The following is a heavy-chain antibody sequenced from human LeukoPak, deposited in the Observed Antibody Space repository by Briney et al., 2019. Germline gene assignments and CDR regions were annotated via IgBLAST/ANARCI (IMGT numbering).Heavy chain of an antibody. D-gene: IGHD3-22*01. CDR3: AKQYYYDSSGWDDY. V-gene: IGHV3-23*01. CDR2: ISGSGGST. J-gene: IGHJ4*02. CDR1: GFSFSSYS. Sequence: GGSLRLSCAASGFSFSSYSMSWVRQAPGKGLEWVSAISGSGGSTYYADSVKGRFTISRDNSKNTLYLQMNSLRAEDTAVYYCAKQYYYDSSGWDDYWGQGTLVTVSS.